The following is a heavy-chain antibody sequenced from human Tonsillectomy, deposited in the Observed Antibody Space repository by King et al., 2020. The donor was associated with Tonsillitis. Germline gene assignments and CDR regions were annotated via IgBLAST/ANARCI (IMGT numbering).Heavy chain of an antibody. V-gene: IGHV3-30*02. CDR2: IRYDGSNK. Sequence: VQLVESGGGVVQPGGSLRLSCAASGFTFSSYGMHWVRQAPGKGLEWVAFIRYDGSNKYYADSVKGRFTISRDNSKNTLYLQMNSLRAEDTAVYYCAKVRETWITYYYYYGMDVWGQGTTVTVSS. CDR1: GFTFSSYG. D-gene: IGHD5-12*01. CDR3: AKVRETWITYYYYYGMDV. J-gene: IGHJ6*02.